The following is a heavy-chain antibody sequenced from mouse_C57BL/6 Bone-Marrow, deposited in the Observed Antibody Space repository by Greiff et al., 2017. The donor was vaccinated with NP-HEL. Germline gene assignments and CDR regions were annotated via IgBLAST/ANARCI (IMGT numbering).Heavy chain of an antibody. J-gene: IGHJ3*01. Sequence: QVQLKQSGPGLVQPSQSLSITCTVSGFALTSYGVHWVRQSPGKGLEWLGVIWSGGSTDYNAAFIYRLSSSKDNSKSQVFFKMNSLQADETAIYYCARKGGSNGAWFAYWGQGTLVTVSA. CDR1: GFALTSYG. CDR2: IWSGGST. V-gene: IGHV2-2*01. D-gene: IGHD1-1*01. CDR3: ARKGGSNGAWFAY.